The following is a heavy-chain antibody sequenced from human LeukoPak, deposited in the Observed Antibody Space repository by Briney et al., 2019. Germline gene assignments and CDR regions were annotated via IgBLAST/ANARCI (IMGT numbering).Heavy chain of an antibody. CDR3: ARDQTFPWELSQGGYFDY. Sequence: PSETLSLTCTVSGGSISSSSYHWGWIRQPPGKKLEWIGSIYFGGSTYYNPSLKSRVTIFVDTSKNQFSLKLSSVTAADTAVYYCARDQTFPWELSQGGYFDYWGQGTLVTVSS. J-gene: IGHJ4*02. D-gene: IGHD1-26*01. CDR1: GGSISSSSYH. V-gene: IGHV4-39*02. CDR2: IYFGGST.